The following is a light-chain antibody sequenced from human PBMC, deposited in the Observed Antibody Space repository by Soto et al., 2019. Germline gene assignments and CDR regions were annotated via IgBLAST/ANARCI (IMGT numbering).Light chain of an antibody. CDR1: SSDVGGYNY. J-gene: IGLJ1*01. Sequence: ALTQPRSVSGSPGQSVTISCTGTSSDVGGYNYVSWYQQHPGKAPKLMIYDVSERPSGVPDRFSGSKSGNTASLTISGLQAEDEADYYCCSYAGSYTFVFAPGTKVTVL. V-gene: IGLV2-11*01. CDR2: DVS. CDR3: CSYAGSYTFV.